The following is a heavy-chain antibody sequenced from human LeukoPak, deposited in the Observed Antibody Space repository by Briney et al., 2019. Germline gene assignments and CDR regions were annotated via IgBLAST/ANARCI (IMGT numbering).Heavy chain of an antibody. Sequence: SETLSLTCAVYGGSFNGYSWSWSRQPPGEGLEWVGEINDSGSTNYNPSLKSRVTLSVDTSKNQFSLQLSSVTAADTAVYYCARRTSDDSGDYGDYWGQGTLVTVSS. CDR2: INDSGST. J-gene: IGHJ4*02. CDR1: GGSFNGYS. D-gene: IGHD4-17*01. V-gene: IGHV4-34*01. CDR3: ARRTSDDSGDYGDY.